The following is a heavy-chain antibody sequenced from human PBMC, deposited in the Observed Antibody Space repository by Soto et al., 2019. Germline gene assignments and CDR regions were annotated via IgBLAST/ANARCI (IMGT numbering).Heavy chain of an antibody. D-gene: IGHD6-19*01. V-gene: IGHV3-21*01. CDR2: IRGDSNYI. CDR1: GFTFSSCS. J-gene: IGHJ2*01. Sequence: EVQLVESGGGLVKPGGSLRLSCAASGFTFSSCSMNWVRQAPGKGLEWVSSIRGDSNYIYDADSVKGRFTISRDNAKNSLYLHINSLRAEDTAVYYCARVPYGSGSAWYFDLWGRGTLVTVSS. CDR3: ARVPYGSGSAWYFDL.